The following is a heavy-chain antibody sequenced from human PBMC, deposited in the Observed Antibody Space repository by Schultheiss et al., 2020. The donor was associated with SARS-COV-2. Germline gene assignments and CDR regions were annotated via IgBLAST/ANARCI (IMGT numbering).Heavy chain of an antibody. Sequence: GGSLRLSCAASGFTFSSYSMNWVRQAPGKGLEWVSSISSSSSYIYYADSVKGRFTISRDNAKNTLYLQMNSLRAEDTAVYYCARTTGGRPFDYWGQGTLVTVSS. CDR3: ARTTGGRPFDY. CDR2: ISSSSSYI. J-gene: IGHJ4*02. CDR1: GFTFSSYS. V-gene: IGHV3-21*01. D-gene: IGHD1-1*01.